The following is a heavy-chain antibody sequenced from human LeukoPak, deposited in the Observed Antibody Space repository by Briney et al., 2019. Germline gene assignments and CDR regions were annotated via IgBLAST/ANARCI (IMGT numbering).Heavy chain of an antibody. Sequence: PSETLSLTCTVSGGSISSYYWSWTRQPPGKGLEWIGYIYHSGSTNYNPSLKSRVTISVDTSKNQLSLKLSSVTAADTAVYYCARSPSIAVADPPDYWGQGTLVTVSS. CDR1: GGSISSYY. CDR2: IYHSGST. J-gene: IGHJ4*02. CDR3: ARSPSIAVADPPDY. D-gene: IGHD6-19*01. V-gene: IGHV4-59*01.